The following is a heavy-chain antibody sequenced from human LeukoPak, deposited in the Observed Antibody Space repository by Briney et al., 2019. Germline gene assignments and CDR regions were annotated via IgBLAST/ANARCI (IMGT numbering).Heavy chain of an antibody. Sequence: GGSLRLSCVASGRTFSDYSINWVRRAPGKGLEWVSSINPTSTSIYYADAVRGRFTISRDNAKSSLYLQMDSLRAEDTAVYYCVRLRRNSNRCYYNYYYHFWAQGILVTVSS. D-gene: IGHD3-10*01. V-gene: IGHV3-21*01. J-gene: IGHJ4*02. CDR1: GRTFSDYS. CDR3: VRLRRNSNRCYYNYYYHF. CDR2: INPTSTSI.